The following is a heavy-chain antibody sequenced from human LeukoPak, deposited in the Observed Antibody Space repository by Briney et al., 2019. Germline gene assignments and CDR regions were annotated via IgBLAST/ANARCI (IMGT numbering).Heavy chain of an antibody. J-gene: IGHJ5*02. V-gene: IGHV4-4*09. Sequence: SETLSLTCTVSGGSISSYYWSWIRQPPGKGLEWIGYIYTSGSTNYNPSLKSRVTISVDTSKNQFSLKLSSVTAADTAVYYCARQDRYCSSTSCPPVSWFDPWGQGTLVTVSS. CDR1: GGSISSYY. D-gene: IGHD2-2*01. CDR2: IYTSGST. CDR3: ARQDRYCSSTSCPPVSWFDP.